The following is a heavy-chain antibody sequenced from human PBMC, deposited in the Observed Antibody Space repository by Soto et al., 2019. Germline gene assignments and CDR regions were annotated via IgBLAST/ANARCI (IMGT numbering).Heavy chain of an antibody. V-gene: IGHV3-23*01. CDR3: ARPHDYGDYDAFDY. CDR1: GFTFSSYA. D-gene: IGHD4-17*01. CDR2: ISSSGSSI. J-gene: IGHJ4*02. Sequence: GGSLRLSCAASGFTFSSYAMSWVRQAPGKGLEWVSAISSSGSSIYYADSVKGRFTISRDNAKNSLYLQMNSLRAEDTAVYYCARPHDYGDYDAFDYWGQGTLVTVSS.